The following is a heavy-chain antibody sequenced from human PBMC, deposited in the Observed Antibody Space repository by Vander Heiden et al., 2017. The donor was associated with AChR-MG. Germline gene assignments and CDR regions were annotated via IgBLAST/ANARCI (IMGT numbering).Heavy chain of an antibody. V-gene: IGHV3-66*01. CDR3: EREYSDDAFDI. J-gene: IGHJ3*02. D-gene: IGHD3-16*01. CDR2: IDSGGST. CDR1: GFTVSSNY. Sequence: VQLVESWGGLVQPGGSLRLSCAASGFTVSSNYMSWVRQATGKGMEWVSVIDSGGSTYYADSVKGRFTISRDNSKNTLYLQMNSLRAEDTAVYYCEREYSDDAFDIWGQGTMVTVSS.